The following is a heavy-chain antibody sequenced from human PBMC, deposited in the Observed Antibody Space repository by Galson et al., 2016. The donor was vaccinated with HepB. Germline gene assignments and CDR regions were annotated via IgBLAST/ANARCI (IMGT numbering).Heavy chain of an antibody. CDR2: LYKDGFT. CDR1: GFVVSSTY. J-gene: IGHJ4*02. V-gene: IGHV3-66*01. D-gene: IGHD6-6*01. Sequence: SLRLSCAASGFVVSSTYMAWVRQAPGRGLECVSLLYKDGFTYYADSVKGRFTISRDNSKNTFYLQMNGLRADDTAVYYCARDGRQDRGSIFDYWGQGTLVTVSS. CDR3: ARDGRQDRGSIFDY.